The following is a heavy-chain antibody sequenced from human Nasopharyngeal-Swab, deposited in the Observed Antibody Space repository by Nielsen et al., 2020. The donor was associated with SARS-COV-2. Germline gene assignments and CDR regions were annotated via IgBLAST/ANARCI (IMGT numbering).Heavy chain of an antibody. V-gene: IGHV3-30*18. Sequence: GESLQISGAASGFTFSSYGMHWVRQAPGKGLEWVAVISYDGSNKYYADSVKGRFTISRDNSKNTLYLQMNSLRAEDTAVYYCAKNSGYDSFDYWGQGTLVTVSS. D-gene: IGHD5-12*01. CDR1: GFTFSSYG. CDR2: ISYDGSNK. CDR3: AKNSGYDSFDY. J-gene: IGHJ4*02.